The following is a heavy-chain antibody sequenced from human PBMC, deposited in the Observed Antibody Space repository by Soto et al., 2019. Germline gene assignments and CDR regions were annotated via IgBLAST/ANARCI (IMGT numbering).Heavy chain of an antibody. CDR3: VAMSSSQPRYYYYYYMDV. J-gene: IGHJ6*03. CDR1: GGSISSSSYY. CDR2: IYYSGST. V-gene: IGHV4-39*01. D-gene: IGHD6-6*01. Sequence: QLQLQESGPGLVKPSETLSLTCTVSGGSISSSSYYWGWIRQPPGKGLEWIGRIYYSGSTYYNPSLKSRVTISVDTSKNQFSLKLSSVTAADTAVYYCVAMSSSQPRYYYYYYMDVWGKGTTVTVSS.